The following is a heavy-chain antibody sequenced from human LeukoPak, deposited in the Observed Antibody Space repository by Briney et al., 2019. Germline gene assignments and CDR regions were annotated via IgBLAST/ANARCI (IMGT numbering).Heavy chain of an antibody. CDR1: GFTFSNAW. CDR2: IKSKTDGGTT. CDR3: TTATDDWLLWRGDY. D-gene: IGHD3-9*01. J-gene: IGHJ4*02. Sequence: GGSWRLSWAASGFTFSNAWMSWVRQAPGKGLEWVGRIKSKTDGGTTDYAAPVKGRFTISRDDSKNTLYLQMNSLKTEDTAVYYCTTATDDWLLWRGDYWGQGTLVTVSS. V-gene: IGHV3-15*01.